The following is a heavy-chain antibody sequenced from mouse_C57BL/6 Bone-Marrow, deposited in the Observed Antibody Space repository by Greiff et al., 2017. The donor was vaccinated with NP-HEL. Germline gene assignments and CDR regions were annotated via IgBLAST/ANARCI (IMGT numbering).Heavy chain of an antibody. Sequence: DVQLQQSGAELVRPGASVKLSCTASGFTITDDYMHWVNPMPEQGLEWIGWIDPENGDTEYASKFQGKATITADPSSNTAYLQLSSLTSEDTAVYYCTTEGGYIDYWGQGTTLTVSS. D-gene: IGHD1-1*02. CDR3: TTEGGYIDY. V-gene: IGHV14-4*01. J-gene: IGHJ2*01. CDR1: GFTITDDY. CDR2: IDPENGDT.